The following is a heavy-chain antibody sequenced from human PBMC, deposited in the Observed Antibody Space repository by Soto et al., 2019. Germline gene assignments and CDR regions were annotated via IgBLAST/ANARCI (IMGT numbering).Heavy chain of an antibody. CDR2: IYYSGST. D-gene: IGHD1-1*01. Sequence: SETLSLTCTVSGGSISSGGYYWSWIRQHPGKGLEWIGYIYYSGSTYYNPSLKSRVTISVDTSKNQFSLKLSSVTAADTAVYYCARDVSGTTSDYYYYYGMDVWGQGTTVTVS. J-gene: IGHJ6*02. CDR3: ARDVSGTTSDYYYYYGMDV. V-gene: IGHV4-31*03. CDR1: GGSISSGGYY.